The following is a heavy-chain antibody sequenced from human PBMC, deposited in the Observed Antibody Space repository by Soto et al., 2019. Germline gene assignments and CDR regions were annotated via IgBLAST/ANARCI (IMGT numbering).Heavy chain of an antibody. Sequence: QVQLVESGGGVVQPGRSLRLSCAASGFTFSSYAMHWVRQAPGKGLEWVAVISYDGSNKYYADSVKGRFTISRDNSKNTLYLQMNSLRAEDTAVYYCARSGVWSGYLGFDYWGQGTLVTVSS. V-gene: IGHV3-30-3*01. D-gene: IGHD3-3*01. CDR2: ISYDGSNK. CDR3: ARSGVWSGYLGFDY. CDR1: GFTFSSYA. J-gene: IGHJ4*02.